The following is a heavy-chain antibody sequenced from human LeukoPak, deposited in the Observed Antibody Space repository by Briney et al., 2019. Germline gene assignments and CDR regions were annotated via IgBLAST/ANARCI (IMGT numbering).Heavy chain of an antibody. V-gene: IGHV3-7*01. D-gene: IGHD2-2*02. CDR2: INQLGSGK. Sequence: PGGSLRLSCEGSGFSFSSYWMSWVRQAPGKGLEWVANINQLGSGKYYVDSVKGRFTISRDNAKNSLNLQLNSLRVEDTAVYYCAKEGVVVVPAAIRRLYYYYMDVWGKGTTVTVS. CDR1: GFSFSSYW. CDR3: AKEGVVVVPAAIRRLYYYYMDV. J-gene: IGHJ6*03.